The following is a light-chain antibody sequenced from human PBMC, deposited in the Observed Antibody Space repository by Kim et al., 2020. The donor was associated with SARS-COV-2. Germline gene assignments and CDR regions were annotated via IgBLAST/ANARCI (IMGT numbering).Light chain of an antibody. CDR3: NSRDSNDNVV. CDR2: GKN. Sequence: AWWQTVRITCQGDSLRSYYATWYQQKPGQAPIVVIYGKNDRPSGIPDRFSGSSSGNTASLTITGTQAGDEADYYCNSRDSNDNVVFGGGTQLTVL. V-gene: IGLV3-19*01. J-gene: IGLJ2*01. CDR1: SLRSYY.